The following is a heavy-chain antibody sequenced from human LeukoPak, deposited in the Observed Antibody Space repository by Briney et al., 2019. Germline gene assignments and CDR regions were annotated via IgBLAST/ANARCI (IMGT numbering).Heavy chain of an antibody. CDR3: VRRYCSGGSCYFDY. Sequence: PGGSLRLSCAASGLTFSSYLMHWVRQGPGKGLVWVAGINSDGRSTSYADSVKGRFTISRDNAENTLYLQMKSLRAEDTAVYYCVRRYCSGGSCYFDYWGQGILVTVSS. D-gene: IGHD2-15*01. CDR1: GLTFSSYL. V-gene: IGHV3-74*01. CDR2: INSDGRST. J-gene: IGHJ4*02.